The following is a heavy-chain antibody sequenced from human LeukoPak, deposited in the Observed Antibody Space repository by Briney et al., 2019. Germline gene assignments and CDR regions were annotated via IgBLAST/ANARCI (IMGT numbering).Heavy chain of an antibody. D-gene: IGHD1-26*01. CDR2: ISYDGSNK. J-gene: IGHJ4*02. Sequence: GRSLRLSCAASGFTFSSYGMHWVRQAPGKGLEWVAVISYDGSNKYYADSVKGRLTISRDNSKNTLYLQMNSLRAEDTAVYYCAKGGPMGPPGADYWGQGTLVTVSS. CDR3: AKGGPMGPPGADY. V-gene: IGHV3-30*18. CDR1: GFTFSSYG.